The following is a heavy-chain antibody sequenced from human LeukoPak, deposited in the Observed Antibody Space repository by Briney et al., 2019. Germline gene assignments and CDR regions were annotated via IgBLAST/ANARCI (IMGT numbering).Heavy chain of an antibody. CDR3: ARLGGSDGMDV. CDR2: IYYSGST. Sequence: SETLSLTCTVSGGSISSSSYYWGWIRQPPGKGLEWIGSIYYSGSTYYNPSLKSRVTISVDTSKNQFSLKLSSVTAADTAAYYCARLGGSDGMDVWGQGTTVTVSS. D-gene: IGHD1-26*01. V-gene: IGHV4-39*01. CDR1: GGSISSSSYY. J-gene: IGHJ6*02.